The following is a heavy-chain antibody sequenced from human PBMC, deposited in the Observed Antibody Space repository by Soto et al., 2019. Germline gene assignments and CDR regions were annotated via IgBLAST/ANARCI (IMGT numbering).Heavy chain of an antibody. J-gene: IGHJ6*03. CDR3: AREDDIVLGRMDV. V-gene: IGHV3-21*01. D-gene: IGHD2-8*02. CDR2: ISSSSSYI. CDR1: GFTFNSYS. Sequence: PGGSLRLSCAASGFTFNSYSMNWVRQAPGKGLEWVSSISSSSSYIYYADSVKGRFTISRDNAKNSLYLQMNSLRAEDTAVYYCAREDDIVLGRMDVWGKGTTVTVSS.